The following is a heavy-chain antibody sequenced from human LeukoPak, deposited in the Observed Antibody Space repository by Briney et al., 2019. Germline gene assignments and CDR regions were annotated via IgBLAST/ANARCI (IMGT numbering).Heavy chain of an antibody. CDR1: GFTFDDYA. CDR2: INWNGTRT. J-gene: IGHJ4*02. D-gene: IGHD3-10*01. Sequence: GGSLRLSCAASGFTFDDYAMSWVRQAPGKGLEYVSDINWNGTRTGYADSVKGRFTISRDNAKNSLYLQMNDLRAEDTALYYCAKYLGYYGSGNCYDSWGQGTLVTVSS. CDR3: AKYLGYYGSGNCYDS. V-gene: IGHV3-20*04.